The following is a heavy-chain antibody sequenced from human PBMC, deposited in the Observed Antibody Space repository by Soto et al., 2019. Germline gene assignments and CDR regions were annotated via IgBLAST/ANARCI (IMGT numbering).Heavy chain of an antibody. CDR2: IDYSGST. CDR1: GGSISSGGYY. Sequence: QVQLQESGPGLVKPSQTLSLTCTVSGGSISSGGYYWSWIRQHPGKALERIGYIDYSGSTYYNPSLKSRVTISVDTSKNYFSLKLSSVTAADTAVYYCARGLPGAAAGFDYWGQGTLVTVSS. D-gene: IGHD6-13*01. V-gene: IGHV4-31*03. CDR3: ARGLPGAAAGFDY. J-gene: IGHJ4*02.